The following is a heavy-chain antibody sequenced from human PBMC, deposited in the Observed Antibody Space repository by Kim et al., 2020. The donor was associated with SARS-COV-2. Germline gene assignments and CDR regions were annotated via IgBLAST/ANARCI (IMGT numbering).Heavy chain of an antibody. CDR1: GFTFSCCA. J-gene: IGHJ4*01. V-gene: IGHV3-33*01. CDR3: ARELDYYDTTALDYFDF. D-gene: IGHD3-22*01. Sequence: GGSLRLSCAASGFTFSCCAMHWVRQAPGKGLEWVAVIWLDGSNINYADSVKGRFTISRDNSKNTLYLQMNSLRAEDTAVYYCARELDYYDTTALDYFDF. CDR2: IWLDGSNI.